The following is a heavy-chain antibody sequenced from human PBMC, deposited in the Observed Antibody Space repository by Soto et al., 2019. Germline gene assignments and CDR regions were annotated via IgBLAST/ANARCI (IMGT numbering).Heavy chain of an antibody. CDR1: GGTFSSYA. Sequence: QVQLVQSGAEVKKPGSSVKVSCKASGGTFSSYAISWVRQAPGQGLEWMGGIIPIFGTANYAQKVQGRVTITADESTSTAYMELSSLRSEDTALYYCARSLIFGVVIQYFQHWGQGTLVTVSS. CDR2: IIPIFGTA. V-gene: IGHV1-69*01. D-gene: IGHD3-3*01. J-gene: IGHJ1*01. CDR3: ARSLIFGVVIQYFQH.